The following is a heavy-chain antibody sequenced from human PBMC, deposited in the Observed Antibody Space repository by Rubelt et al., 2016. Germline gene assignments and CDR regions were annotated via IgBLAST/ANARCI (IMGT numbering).Heavy chain of an antibody. D-gene: IGHD4/OR15-4a*01. CDR1: GYTFTDFA. Sequence: QVQLVQSGSELKKPGASLKVSCKASGYTFTDFAMNWVRQAPGQGLDGMGWIDTNTGKPTYAQGFTGRFVFSLDTSVRTAYLQVTSLQAEDTAVYYCARDDGARLFNYWGQGTLVTVSS. J-gene: IGHJ4*02. V-gene: IGHV7-4-1*02. CDR2: IDTNTGKP. CDR3: ARDDGARLFNY.